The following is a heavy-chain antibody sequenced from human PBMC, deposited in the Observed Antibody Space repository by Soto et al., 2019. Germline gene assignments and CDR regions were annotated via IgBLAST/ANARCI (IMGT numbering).Heavy chain of an antibody. CDR3: ARSAQDIVVVPAARGEDWFDP. CDR1: GYTFTSYD. J-gene: IGHJ5*02. CDR2: MNPNSGNT. Sequence: EASVKVSCKASGYTFTSYDINWVRQATGQGLEWMGWMNPNSGNTGYAQKFQGRVTMTRNTSISTAYMELSSLRSEDTAVYYCARSAQDIVVVPAARGEDWFDPWGQGTLVTVSS. V-gene: IGHV1-8*01. D-gene: IGHD2-2*01.